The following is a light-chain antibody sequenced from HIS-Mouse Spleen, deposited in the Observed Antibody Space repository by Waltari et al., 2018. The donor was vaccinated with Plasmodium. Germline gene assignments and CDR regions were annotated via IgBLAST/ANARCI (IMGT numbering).Light chain of an antibody. V-gene: IGKV1-9*01. CDR1: QGISSY. J-gene: IGKJ4*01. Sequence: DIQLTQSPSFLSASVGDRVPITCRASQGISSYLAWYQQKPGTAPKLLIYAASTLQSGVPSSFSGSGSGTEFTLTISSLQPEDFATYYCQQLNSYPLPFGGGTKVEIK. CDR2: AAS. CDR3: QQLNSYPLP.